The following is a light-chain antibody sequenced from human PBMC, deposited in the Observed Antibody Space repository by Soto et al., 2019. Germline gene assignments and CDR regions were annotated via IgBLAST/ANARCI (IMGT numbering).Light chain of an antibody. Sequence: QSVLTQPASVSGSRGQSFTISCTGTSSDVGGSAYVSWYQQFPGNVPRLLIYKVTNRHSGVSYRYSGSKSGNTASLTISGLQAEEGGVYFCTSKKPGSVNVFGPRTKVT. CDR3: TSKKPGSVNV. CDR1: SSDVGGSAY. V-gene: IGLV2-14*01. CDR2: KVT. J-gene: IGLJ1*01.